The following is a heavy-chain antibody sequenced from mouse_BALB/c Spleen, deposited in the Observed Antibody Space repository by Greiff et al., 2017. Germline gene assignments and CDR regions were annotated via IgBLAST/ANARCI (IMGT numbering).Heavy chain of an antibody. CDR2: ISYSGST. D-gene: IGHD2-14*01. Sequence: EVQLQESGPGLVKPSQSLSLTCTVTGYSITSDYAWNWIRQFPGNKLEWMGYISYSGSTSYNPSLKSRISITRDTSKNQFFLQLNSVTTEDTATYYCARRGVRYWYFDVWGAGTTVTVSS. J-gene: IGHJ1*01. V-gene: IGHV3-2*02. CDR3: ARRGVRYWYFDV. CDR1: GYSITSDYA.